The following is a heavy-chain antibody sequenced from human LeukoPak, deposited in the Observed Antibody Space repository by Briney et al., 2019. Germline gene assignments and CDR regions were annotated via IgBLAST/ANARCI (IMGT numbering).Heavy chain of an antibody. Sequence: PSETLSLTCTVSGGSISSSSYYWGWIRQPAGKGLEWIGRIYTSGSTNYNPSLKSRVTISVDTSKNQFSLKLSSVTAADTAVYYCARATATYYYYYMDVWGKGTTVTVSS. CDR1: GGSISSSSYY. CDR3: ARATATYYYYYMDV. V-gene: IGHV4-61*02. D-gene: IGHD2-15*01. J-gene: IGHJ6*03. CDR2: IYTSGST.